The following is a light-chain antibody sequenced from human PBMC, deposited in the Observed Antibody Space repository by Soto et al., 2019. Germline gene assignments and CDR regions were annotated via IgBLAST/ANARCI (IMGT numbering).Light chain of an antibody. CDR1: QSISTW. CDR2: KAS. Sequence: QMTQSPSTLSASVGDTVTITCRASQSISTWLAWYQQKPGKAPKLLIYKASSLESGVPSRFSGSGSGTEFTLTISSLQPDDFATYYCQQYNSYSTFGQGTKVEIK. J-gene: IGKJ1*01. CDR3: QQYNSYST. V-gene: IGKV1-5*03.